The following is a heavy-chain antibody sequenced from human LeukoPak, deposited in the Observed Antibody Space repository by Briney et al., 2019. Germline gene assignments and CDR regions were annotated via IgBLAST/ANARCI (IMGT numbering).Heavy chain of an antibody. V-gene: IGHV3-23*01. D-gene: IGHD7-27*01. CDR2: ISGSGGYT. CDR1: GFTFITYA. J-gene: IGHJ4*02. Sequence: GGSLRLSCAASGFTFITYAMSWVRQAPGNGLEWVSAISGSGGYTYHADSVKGRFTISRDNSKNTLYLQMDSLRAEDTAVYYCAKQKVGTGGFFFDYWGQGALVTVSS. CDR3: AKQKVGTGGFFFDY.